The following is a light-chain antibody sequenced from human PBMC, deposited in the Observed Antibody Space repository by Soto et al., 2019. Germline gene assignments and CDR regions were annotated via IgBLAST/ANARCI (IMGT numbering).Light chain of an antibody. CDR2: AAS. CDR1: QDIRND. Sequence: AIQMTQSPPSLSAFVGDRVTITCRASQDIRNDLGWYQQKPGKAPKLLIHAASKLQSGVPSRFSGSGSGTDFTLTISSLQPEDFATYYCLQDYIYPWTFGQGTKVEIK. CDR3: LQDYIYPWT. V-gene: IGKV1-6*01. J-gene: IGKJ1*01.